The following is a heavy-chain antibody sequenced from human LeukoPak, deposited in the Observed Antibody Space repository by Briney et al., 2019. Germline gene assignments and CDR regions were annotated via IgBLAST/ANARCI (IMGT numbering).Heavy chain of an antibody. J-gene: IGHJ4*02. CDR1: GGSISSYY. V-gene: IGHV4-59*01. D-gene: IGHD3-10*01. CDR3: ARYGITIVRGGKYYFDS. Sequence: SETLSLTCTVSGGSISSYYWSWIRQPPGKGLEWIGYIYYSGSTNYNPSLKSRVTISVDTSKNQFSLKLSSVTAADTAVYYCARYGITIVRGGKYYFDSWGQGTLVTVSS. CDR2: IYYSGST.